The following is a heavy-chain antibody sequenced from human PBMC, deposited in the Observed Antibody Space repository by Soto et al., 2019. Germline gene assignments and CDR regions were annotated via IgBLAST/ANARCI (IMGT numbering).Heavy chain of an antibody. D-gene: IGHD2-8*01. J-gene: IGHJ3*02. V-gene: IGHV1-24*01. CDR1: GYTLTELS. Sequence: QVQLVQSGAEVKKPGASVKVSCKVSGYTLTELSMHWVRQAPGKGLEWMGGFDPEDGETIYAQKFHGRVTMTDDTTTDTAYMELSRLISEDTSVYYCATSTPYCTNGVCSISGWGAFDIWGQGTMVTVSS. CDR3: ATSTPYCTNGVCSISGWGAFDI. CDR2: FDPEDGET.